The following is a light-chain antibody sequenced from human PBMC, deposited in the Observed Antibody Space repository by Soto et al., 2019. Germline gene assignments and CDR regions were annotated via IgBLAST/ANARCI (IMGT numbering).Light chain of an antibody. CDR3: QQYIRWPLT. Sequence: TLSVSPGERATLSCRASQSVSSNLAWYQQKPGQAPSLLIYGASTRATGTPARFSGSGSGTEFTLTISSLQSEDFAVYYCQQYIRWPLTFGGGTKVDIK. CDR1: QSVSSN. V-gene: IGKV3-15*01. CDR2: GAS. J-gene: IGKJ4*01.